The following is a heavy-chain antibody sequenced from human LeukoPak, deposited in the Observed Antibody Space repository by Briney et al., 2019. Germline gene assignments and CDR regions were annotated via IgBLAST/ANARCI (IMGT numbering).Heavy chain of an antibody. V-gene: IGHV4-39*07. CDR1: GGSISSSSYY. D-gene: IGHD3-10*01. CDR3: AKDQHYYGSGDAFDI. J-gene: IGHJ3*02. Sequence: PSETLSLTCTVSGGSISSSSYYWGWIRQPPGKGLEWIGSIYYSGSTYYNPSLKSRVTISVDTSKNQFSLKLSSVTAADTAVYYCAKDQHYYGSGDAFDIWGQGTMVTVSS. CDR2: IYYSGST.